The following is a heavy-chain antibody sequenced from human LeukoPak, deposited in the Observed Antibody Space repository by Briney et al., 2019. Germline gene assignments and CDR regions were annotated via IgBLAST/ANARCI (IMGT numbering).Heavy chain of an antibody. V-gene: IGHV3-33*01. J-gene: IGHJ4*02. Sequence: AGRSLRLSCAASGFTFSSYSMHWVRQAPGKGLEWVAVIWYDGSNKYYADSVKGRFTISRDNSKNTLYLQMNSLRAEDTAVYYCARADYDILTGYYSYFDYWGQGTLVTVSS. CDR3: ARADYDILTGYYSYFDY. CDR1: GFTFSSYS. CDR2: IWYDGSNK. D-gene: IGHD3-9*01.